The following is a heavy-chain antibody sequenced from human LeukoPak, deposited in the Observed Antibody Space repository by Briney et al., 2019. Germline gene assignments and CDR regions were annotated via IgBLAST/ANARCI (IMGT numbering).Heavy chain of an antibody. V-gene: IGHV5-51*01. CDR1: GYSFTSYW. J-gene: IGHJ4*02. CDR3: ARSGGSYRRGYYFDY. D-gene: IGHD1-26*01. CDR2: IYPGGSDT. Sequence: GESLKISCKGSGYSFTSYWIGWVRQMPGKGLEWMGIIYPGGSDTRYSPSFQGQVTISADKSISTAYLQWSSLKASDTAMYYCARSGGSYRRGYYFDYWGQGTLVTVSS.